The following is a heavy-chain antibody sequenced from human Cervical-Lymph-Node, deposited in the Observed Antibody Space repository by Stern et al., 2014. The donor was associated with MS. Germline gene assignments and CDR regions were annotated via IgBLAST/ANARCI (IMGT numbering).Heavy chain of an antibody. Sequence: VQLVESGPEVKKPGTSVKVSCKASGFTFTSSAVQWVRQARGQRLEWIGWIVGGRGNTNSAQKFQERVTLTRDMSTSTAYKELSSLRSEDTAVYYWAAGNITGTTPGMDVWGQGTTVTVSS. D-gene: IGHD1-7*01. CDR2: IVGGRGNT. V-gene: IGHV1-58*01. J-gene: IGHJ6*02. CDR1: GFTFTSSA. CDR3: AAGNITGTTPGMDV.